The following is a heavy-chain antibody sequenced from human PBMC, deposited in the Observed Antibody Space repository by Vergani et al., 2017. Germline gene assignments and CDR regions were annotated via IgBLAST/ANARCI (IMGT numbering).Heavy chain of an antibody. CDR1: GFTFSSYS. Sequence: EVQLVESGGGLVQPGGSLRLSCAASGFTFSSYSMHWVRQAPGKGLEYVSAISSNGGSTYYANSVKGRFTISRDNSKNTLYLQMGSLRAEDMAVYYCAKSYDFWSGYYIWGQGTLVTVSS. D-gene: IGHD3-3*01. J-gene: IGHJ4*02. CDR3: AKSYDFWSGYYI. CDR2: ISSNGGST. V-gene: IGHV3-64*01.